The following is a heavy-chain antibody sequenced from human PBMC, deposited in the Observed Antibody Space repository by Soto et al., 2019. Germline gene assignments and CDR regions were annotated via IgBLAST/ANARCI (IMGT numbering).Heavy chain of an antibody. Sequence: PSETLSLTCTVSGTSISSYYWSWIRQPPGKGLEWIANIHYSGTTNYNPSLASRVTLSVDTSKNQFSLKMSSVTAADRAMYFCARYNSYAIDYWGRGTLVTVSS. CDR3: ARYNSYAIDY. D-gene: IGHD2-8*01. CDR1: GTSISSYY. CDR2: IHYSGTT. J-gene: IGHJ4*02. V-gene: IGHV4-59*01.